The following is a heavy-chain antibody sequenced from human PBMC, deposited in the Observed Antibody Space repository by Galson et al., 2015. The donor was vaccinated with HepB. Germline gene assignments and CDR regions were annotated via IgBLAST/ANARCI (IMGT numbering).Heavy chain of an antibody. CDR2: ISSSSSYI. J-gene: IGHJ4*02. CDR3: ARDHSPGTFDY. V-gene: IGHV3-21*01. CDR1: GFTFSSYS. Sequence: SLRLSCAASGFTFSSYSMNWVRQAPGKGLEWVSSISSSSSYIFYADSVKGRFTISRDNAKNSLYLQMNSLRAEDTAVYYCARDHSPGTFDYWGQGTLVTVSS.